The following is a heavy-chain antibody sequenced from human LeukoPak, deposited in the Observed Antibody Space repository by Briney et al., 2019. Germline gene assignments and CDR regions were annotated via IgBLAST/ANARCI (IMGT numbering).Heavy chain of an antibody. D-gene: IGHD3-16*01. J-gene: IGHJ4*02. V-gene: IGHV3-23*01. CDR2: ISGSGGST. Sequence: GGSLRLSCAASGFTFSSYAMSWVRQAPGKGLEWVSAISGSGGSTYYADSVKGRFTISRDNSKNTLYLQMNSLRAEDTAVYYCAKEAPDMITFGGGKPGYYFDYWGQGTLVTISS. CDR3: AKEAPDMITFGGGKPGYYFDY. CDR1: GFTFSSYA.